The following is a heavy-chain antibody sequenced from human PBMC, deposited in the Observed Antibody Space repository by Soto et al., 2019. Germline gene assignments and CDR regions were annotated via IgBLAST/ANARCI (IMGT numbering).Heavy chain of an antibody. CDR2: IKSKTDGGTT. CDR1: GFTFSNAW. Sequence: PGGSLRLSCAASGFTFSNAWMNWVRQAPGKGLEWVGRIKSKTDGGTTDYAAPVKGRFTISRDDSKNTLYLQMNSLKTEDTAVYYCTSAYCDFWGFDPWGQGTLVTVSS. CDR3: TSAYCDFWGFDP. V-gene: IGHV3-15*07. D-gene: IGHD3-3*01. J-gene: IGHJ5*02.